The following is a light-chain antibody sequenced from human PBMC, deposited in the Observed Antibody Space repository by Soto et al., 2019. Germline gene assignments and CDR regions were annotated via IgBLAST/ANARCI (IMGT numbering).Light chain of an antibody. CDR3: GTWDHSVSGYV. V-gene: IGLV1-51*02. CDR1: SSNIGNNY. Sequence: QSVLTQPPSVSAAPGQQVTISCSGSSSNIGNNYVSWFQHLPGATPKLLIYENNRRPTGIPDRFSGSKSATSATLGIIGLQTGDEADYYCGTWDHSVSGYVFGTGTKVTVL. J-gene: IGLJ1*01. CDR2: ENN.